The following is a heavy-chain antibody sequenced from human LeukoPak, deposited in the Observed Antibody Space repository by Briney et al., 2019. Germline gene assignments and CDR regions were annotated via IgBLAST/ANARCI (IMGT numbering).Heavy chain of an antibody. Sequence: PGGSLRLSCAASGFTFSSYWMSWVRQAPGKGLEWVANIKQDGSEKYYVDSVKGRFTISRDNAKNSLYLQMNSLRAEDTAVYYCATLSMVRGVILAYYYGMDVWGQGTTVTVSS. CDR1: GFTFSSYW. J-gene: IGHJ6*02. D-gene: IGHD3-10*01. CDR3: ATLSMVRGVILAYYYGMDV. CDR2: IKQDGSEK. V-gene: IGHV3-7*01.